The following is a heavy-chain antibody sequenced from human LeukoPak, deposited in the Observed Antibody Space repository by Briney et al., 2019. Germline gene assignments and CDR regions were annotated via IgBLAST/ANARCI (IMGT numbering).Heavy chain of an antibody. J-gene: IGHJ4*02. Sequence: PGGSLRLSCAASGFTFSRFAMHWVRQAPGKGLEWVTIISYDGSNKYYADSVKGRFTISRDNSKNTLYLQMNSLRAEDTAVYYCARPLRAFGGVIDNYFDYWGQGTLVTVSS. D-gene: IGHD3-16*02. V-gene: IGHV3-30*04. CDR2: ISYDGSNK. CDR3: ARPLRAFGGVIDNYFDY. CDR1: GFTFSRFA.